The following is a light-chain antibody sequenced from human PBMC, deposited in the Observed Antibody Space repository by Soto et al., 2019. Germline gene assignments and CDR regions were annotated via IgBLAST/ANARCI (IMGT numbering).Light chain of an antibody. V-gene: IGKV3-11*01. CDR1: QGVSNY. CDR3: QQRSNWPPT. CDR2: AAS. J-gene: IGKJ4*01. Sequence: EIVLTQSPATLSLSPGERATLSCRASQGVSNYLAWYQHKPGQPPRLLIYAASNRATGIPARFSGSESGTDFTLTISSLEPEDFAVYYCQQRSNWPPTFGGGTKVEIK.